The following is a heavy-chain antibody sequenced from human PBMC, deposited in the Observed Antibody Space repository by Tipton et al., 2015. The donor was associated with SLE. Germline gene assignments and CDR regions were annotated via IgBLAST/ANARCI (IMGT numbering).Heavy chain of an antibody. CDR3: ARAGYSSGWYGYYFGY. CDR2: ISSSGSTI. CDR1: GFTFSSYE. Sequence: SLRLSCAASGFTFSSYEMNWARQAPGKGLEWVSYISSSGSTIYYADSVKGRFTISRDNAKNSLYLQMNSLRAEDTAVYYCARAGYSSGWYGYYFGYWGQGTLVTVSP. V-gene: IGHV3-48*03. D-gene: IGHD6-19*01. J-gene: IGHJ4*02.